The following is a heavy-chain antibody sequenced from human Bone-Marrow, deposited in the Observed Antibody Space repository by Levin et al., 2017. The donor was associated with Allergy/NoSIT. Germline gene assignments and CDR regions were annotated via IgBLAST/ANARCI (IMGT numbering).Heavy chain of an antibody. CDR2: ISSRSTYI. J-gene: IGHJ4*02. CDR3: ARDFSSSYNFDY. CDR1: GFTLRSYS. D-gene: IGHD6-13*01. V-gene: IGHV3-21*01. Sequence: PGGSLRLSCAASGFTLRSYSMNWVRQAPGKGLEWVSFISSRSTYIYYADSVKGRFTISRDNANNSLFLQMNSLRAEDTAVYYCARDFSSSYNFDYWGQGILVTVSS.